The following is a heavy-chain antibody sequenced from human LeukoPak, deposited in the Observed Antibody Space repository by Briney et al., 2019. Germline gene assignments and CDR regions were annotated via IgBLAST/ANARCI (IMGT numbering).Heavy chain of an antibody. Sequence: GGSLRLSCAASGFTFNSYAMHWVRQAPGKGLEWVAFISDDGGRTYYSNSVKGRFTISRDYSRKTLFLQMNSLRPEDTAMYYCARGTGSGSFLIDYWGQGTLVTVSS. V-gene: IGHV3-30-3*01. D-gene: IGHD3-10*01. CDR3: ARGTGSGSFLIDY. CDR1: GFTFNSYA. J-gene: IGHJ4*02. CDR2: ISDDGGRT.